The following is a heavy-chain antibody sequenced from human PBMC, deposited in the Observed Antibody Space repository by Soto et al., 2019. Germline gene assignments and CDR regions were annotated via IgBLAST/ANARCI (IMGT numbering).Heavy chain of an antibody. CDR3: ARRPHCSGGICYYGLDN. V-gene: IGHV1-8*01. D-gene: IGHD2-15*01. Sequence: GASVKVSCKASGYTFTNSDINWVRQAPGQGLEWMGWMNPDSGHAAYAQKFQGRVTLTTSTPTSTVYMEMRSLGSEDTAVYYCARRPHCSGGICYYGLDNWGQGTLVTVSS. CDR2: MNPDSGHA. J-gene: IGHJ4*02. CDR1: GYTFTNSD.